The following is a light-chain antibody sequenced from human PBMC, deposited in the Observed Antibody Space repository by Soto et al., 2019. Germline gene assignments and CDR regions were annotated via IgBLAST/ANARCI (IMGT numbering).Light chain of an antibody. CDR1: QSVRTS. V-gene: IGKV3-11*01. J-gene: IGKJ4*01. CDR3: QQRSDGFT. Sequence: EVVLTQSPATLSLSPGERATLSCRASQSVRTSLVWYQQKPGQAPRLLIYDASQRATGVPARFSGSGSGTDFSLTLCRPEPDHLAYYYCQQRSDGFTYGGGAMVEI. CDR2: DAS.